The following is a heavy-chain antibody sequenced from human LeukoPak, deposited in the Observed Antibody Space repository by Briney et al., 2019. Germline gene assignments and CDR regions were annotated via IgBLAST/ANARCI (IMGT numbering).Heavy chain of an antibody. Sequence: GGSLRLSCAASGFSFSNSWMTWVRQSPGKGLEWVANIKQDGSETYYVGSVMGRFTISRLNAKNSVYLQMNSLRAEDTAVYYCARDRSISGVVTIDSWGQGTLVTVSS. CDR2: IKQDGSET. D-gene: IGHD3-3*01. CDR1: GFSFSNSW. V-gene: IGHV3-7*01. J-gene: IGHJ4*02. CDR3: ARDRSISGVVTIDS.